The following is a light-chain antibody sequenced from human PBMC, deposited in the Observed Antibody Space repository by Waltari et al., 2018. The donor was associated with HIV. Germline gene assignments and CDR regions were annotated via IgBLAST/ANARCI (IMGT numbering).Light chain of an antibody. V-gene: IGLV3-19*01. Sequence: SSELTQDPDVSVALVQTLKITCQGDSLRSSYAYWYQQKPGQAPVLVLHGKNSRPSGVPDRFSGSTSGSTASLTITGAQAEDEAVYHCHSRDSSGYSYVFGNGTQVTVL. CDR3: HSRDSSGYSYV. J-gene: IGLJ1*01. CDR2: GKN. CDR1: SLRSSY.